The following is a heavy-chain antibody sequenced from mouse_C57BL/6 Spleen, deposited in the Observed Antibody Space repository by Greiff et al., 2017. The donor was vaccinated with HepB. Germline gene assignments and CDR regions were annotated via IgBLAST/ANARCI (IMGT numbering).Heavy chain of an antibody. V-gene: IGHV1-55*01. D-gene: IGHD1-1*01. CDR1: GYTFTSYW. J-gene: IGHJ4*01. CDR3: ARGGGSSLCYAMDY. Sequence: QVQLQQPGAELVKPGASVKMSCKASGYTFTSYWITWVKQRPGQGLEWIGDIYPGSGSTNYNEKFKSKATLTVDTSSSTAYMQLSSLTSEDSAVYYCARGGGSSLCYAMDYWGQGTSVTVSS. CDR2: IYPGSGST.